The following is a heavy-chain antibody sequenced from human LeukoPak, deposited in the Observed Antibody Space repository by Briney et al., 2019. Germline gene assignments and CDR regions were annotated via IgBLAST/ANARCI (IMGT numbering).Heavy chain of an antibody. CDR1: GGSISSYY. CDR3: ARGVAGTGLGGAFDY. J-gene: IGHJ4*02. D-gene: IGHD1-1*01. V-gene: IGHV4-59*01. Sequence: SETLSLTCTAPGGSISSYYWSWIRQPPGKGLEWIGYIYYSGSTTYNPSLKSRVSISVDTSKNQFSLKLSSVTAADTAVYYCARGVAGTGLGGAFDYWGQGTLVTVSS. CDR2: IYYSGST.